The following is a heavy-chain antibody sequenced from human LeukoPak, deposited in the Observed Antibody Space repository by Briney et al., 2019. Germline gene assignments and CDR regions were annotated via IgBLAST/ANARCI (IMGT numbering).Heavy chain of an antibody. CDR3: ARDGGYCSGGSCYFFSY. D-gene: IGHD2-15*01. Sequence: GRSLRLSCAASGFTFSSYAMHWVRQAPGKGLEWVAVISYDGSNKYYADSVKGRFTISRDNSKNMLYLQMNSLRAEDTAVYYCARDGGYCSGGSCYFFSYWGQGTLVTVSS. J-gene: IGHJ4*02. CDR1: GFTFSSYA. CDR2: ISYDGSNK. V-gene: IGHV3-30*04.